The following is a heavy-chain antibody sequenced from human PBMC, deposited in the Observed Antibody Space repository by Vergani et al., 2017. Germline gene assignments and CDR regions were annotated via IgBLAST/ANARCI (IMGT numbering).Heavy chain of an antibody. CDR1: GYTFTSYD. V-gene: IGHV1-8*01. CDR2: MNPNSGNT. J-gene: IGHJ4*02. CDR3: ARGGNYYDSSGYYVGAY. D-gene: IGHD3-22*01. Sequence: QVQLVQSGAEVKKPGASVKVSCKASGYTFTSYDINWVRQATGQGLEWMGWMNPNSGNTGYAQKFQGRVTMTRNTSISTAYMELSSLRSEDTAVYYCARGGNYYDSSGYYVGAYWGQGTLVTVSS.